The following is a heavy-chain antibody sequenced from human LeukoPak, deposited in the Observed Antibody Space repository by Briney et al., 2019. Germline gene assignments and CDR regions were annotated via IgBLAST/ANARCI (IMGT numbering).Heavy chain of an antibody. CDR3: ARVTSSYYYDSSGYPTLYYFDY. J-gene: IGHJ4*02. D-gene: IGHD3-22*01. V-gene: IGHV7-4-1*02. CDR2: INTNTGNP. Sequence: GASVKVSCKASGYTFTSYAMNWVRQAPGQGLEWMGWINTNTGNPTYAQGFTGRFVFSLDTSVSTAYLQISSLKAEDTAVYYCARVTSSYYYDSSGYPTLYYFDYWGQGTLVTVSS. CDR1: GYTFTSYA.